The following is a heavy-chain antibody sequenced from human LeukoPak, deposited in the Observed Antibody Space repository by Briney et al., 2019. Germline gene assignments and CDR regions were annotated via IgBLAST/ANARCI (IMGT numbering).Heavy chain of an antibody. Sequence: GGSLRPSCAASGFTFSSYGMHWVRQAPGKGLEWVAVISYDGSNKYCADSVKGRFTISRDNSKNTLYLQMNSLRAEDTAVYYCAKAVVAAIGYWGQGTLVTVSS. J-gene: IGHJ4*02. CDR1: GFTFSSYG. CDR2: ISYDGSNK. D-gene: IGHD2-15*01. V-gene: IGHV3-30*18. CDR3: AKAVVAAIGY.